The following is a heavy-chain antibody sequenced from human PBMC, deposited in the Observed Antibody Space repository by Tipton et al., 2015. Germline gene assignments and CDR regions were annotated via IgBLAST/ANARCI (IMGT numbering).Heavy chain of an antibody. CDR3: ARGVKRDSYGKGGWFDP. D-gene: IGHD5-18*01. V-gene: IGHV4-59*01. CDR2: IYYSGST. CDR1: GGSISRYY. J-gene: IGHJ5*02. Sequence: PGLVKPSETLSLTCTVSGGSISRYYWSWIRQPPGKGLEWIAYIYYSGSTNYNPSLKSRVTISVDTSKNQFSLKLSSVTAADTAVYYCARGVKRDSYGKGGWFDPWGQGNLVTVSS.